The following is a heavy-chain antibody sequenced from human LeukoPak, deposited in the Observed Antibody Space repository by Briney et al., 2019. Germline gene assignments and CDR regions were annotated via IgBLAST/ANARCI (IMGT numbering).Heavy chain of an antibody. Sequence: PSETLSLTCTVSGGSISSYYWSWIRQPAGKGLEWIGRIYTSGSTNYNPSLKSRVTMSVDTSKNQFSLKLSSVTAADTAVYYCAREVRYYDSSLGVNYFDYWGQGTLVTVSS. J-gene: IGHJ4*02. CDR1: GGSISSYY. CDR3: AREVRYYDSSLGVNYFDY. CDR2: IYTSGST. D-gene: IGHD3-22*01. V-gene: IGHV4-4*07.